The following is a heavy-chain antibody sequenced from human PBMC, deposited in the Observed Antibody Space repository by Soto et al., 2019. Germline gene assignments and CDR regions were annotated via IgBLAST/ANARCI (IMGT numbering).Heavy chain of an antibody. Sequence: QMQLRESGPGLVKPSGTLSLTCTVSGGSISGSYWNWIRRPPGQGLEWIGYIDNTGTTNDNPSLQSRLTMSLDTSKHQISLKLSSVTAADTAVYHCAREDYGPFHNCFDPWGQGTLVTVSS. CDR3: AREDYGPFHNCFDP. J-gene: IGHJ5*02. D-gene: IGHD4-17*01. CDR2: IDNTGTT. V-gene: IGHV4-59*01. CDR1: GGSISGSY.